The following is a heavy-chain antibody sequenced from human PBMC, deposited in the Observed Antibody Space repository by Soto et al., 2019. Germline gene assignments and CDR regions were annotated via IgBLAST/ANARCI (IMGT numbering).Heavy chain of an antibody. V-gene: IGHV1-69*12. CDR3: AGNPVRDGYNKYYFDY. Sequence: QVQLVQSGAEVKKPGSSVKVSCKASGGTFSSYAISWVRQAPGQGLEWMGGIIPIFGTANYAQKFQGRVTITADESTSTAYMELSSLRSEDTAVYYCAGNPVRDGYNKYYFDYWGQGTLVTVSS. CDR2: IIPIFGTA. CDR1: GGTFSSYA. D-gene: IGHD5-12*01. J-gene: IGHJ4*02.